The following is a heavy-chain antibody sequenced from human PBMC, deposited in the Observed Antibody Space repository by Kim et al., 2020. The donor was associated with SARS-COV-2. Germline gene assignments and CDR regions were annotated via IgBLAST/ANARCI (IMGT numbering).Heavy chain of an antibody. CDR3: ARAKSVWVGEDH. CDR1: GYKLNTYD. Sequence: ASLKVSCKASGYKLNTYDMSWLRQVPGQGLEWMGWVTPKTAKTYYVQKFQGRVSMTRDTSTKTAYLDLRSLRVDDTAVYFCARAKSVWVGEDHWGQATQVTVSS. CDR2: VTPKTAKT. D-gene: IGHD3-10*01. V-gene: IGHV1-18*01. J-gene: IGHJ4*02.